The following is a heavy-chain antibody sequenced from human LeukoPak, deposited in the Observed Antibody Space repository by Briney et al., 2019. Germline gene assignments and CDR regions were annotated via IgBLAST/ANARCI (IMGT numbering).Heavy chain of an antibody. Sequence: PSETLSLTCPVSGGSISSSSYYWGWIRQPPGKGLEWIGSIYYSGSTYYNPSLKSRVTISVDTSKNQFSLKLSSVTAADTAVYYCARYPRGVIIGFSWFDPWGQGTLVTVSS. CDR3: ARYPRGVIIGFSWFDP. J-gene: IGHJ5*02. CDR2: IYYSGST. D-gene: IGHD3-10*01. V-gene: IGHV4-39*01. CDR1: GGSISSSSYY.